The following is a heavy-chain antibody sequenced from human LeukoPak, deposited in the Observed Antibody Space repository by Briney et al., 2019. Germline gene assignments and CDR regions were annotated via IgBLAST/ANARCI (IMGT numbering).Heavy chain of an antibody. CDR1: GFTFSSYA. J-gene: IGHJ6*04. CDR2: ISGTGGST. D-gene: IGHD3-10*02. CDR3: AELGITMIGGV. V-gene: IGHV3-23*01. Sequence: PGGSLRLSCAASGFTFSSYAMSWVRQAPGKGLEWVSLISGTGGSTYYADSVKGRFTISRENAKNSLYLQMNSLRAGDTAVYYCAELGITMIGGVWGKGTTVTISS.